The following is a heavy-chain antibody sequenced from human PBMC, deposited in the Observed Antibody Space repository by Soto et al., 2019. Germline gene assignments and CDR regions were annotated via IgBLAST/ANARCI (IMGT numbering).Heavy chain of an antibody. V-gene: IGHV3-15*07. J-gene: IGHJ4*02. CDR1: GFTFSNAW. Sequence: EVQLVESGGGLVKPGGSLRLSCAASGFTFSNAWMNWVRQAPGKGLEWVARIKSKTDGGTTYYAAPVKGPFTISRDESKGTLYLQMSSLKSEDTAMYYCTTDADRVTRYVGVNSWGRGSLVAVSA. CDR3: TTDADRVTRYVGVNS. D-gene: IGHD3-22*01. CDR2: IKSKTDGGTT.